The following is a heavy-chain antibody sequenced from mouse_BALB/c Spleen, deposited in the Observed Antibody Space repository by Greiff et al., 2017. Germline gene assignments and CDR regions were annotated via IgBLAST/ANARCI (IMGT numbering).Heavy chain of an antibody. CDR2: ISSGSSTI. CDR3: ARSAYGNYFYAMDY. V-gene: IGHV5-17*02. Sequence: EVQLVESGGGLVQPGGSRKLSCAASGFTFSSFGMHWVRQAPEKGLEWVAYISSGSSTIYYADTVKGRFTISRDNPKNTLFLQMTSLRSEDTAMYYCARSAYGNYFYAMDYWGQGTSVTVSS. D-gene: IGHD2-10*02. CDR1: GFTFSSFG. J-gene: IGHJ4*01.